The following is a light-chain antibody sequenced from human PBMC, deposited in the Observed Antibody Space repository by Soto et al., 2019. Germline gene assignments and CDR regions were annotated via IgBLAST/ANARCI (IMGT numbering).Light chain of an antibody. J-gene: IGKJ4*01. Sequence: AIWMTQSPSSFSASTGDRVTITCRASQGISSYLAWYQQKPGKAPKLLIYAASTLQSGVPSRFSGSGSGTDFTLTISCLQSEDFATYYCQQYYSYVTFGGGTKVEIK. CDR3: QQYYSYVT. CDR2: AAS. CDR1: QGISSY. V-gene: IGKV1-8*01.